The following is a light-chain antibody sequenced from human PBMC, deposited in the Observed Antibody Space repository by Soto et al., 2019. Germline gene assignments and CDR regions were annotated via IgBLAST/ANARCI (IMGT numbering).Light chain of an antibody. V-gene: IGKV1-39*01. CDR1: QNIENY. CDR3: QQTYSLPIT. Sequence: DIQMTQSPSSLSASVGDRLTITCRASQNIENYLNWYQHKPGKAPELLILSASIVQSGVPSRFSGAGFGTDFTLTISSLQPEDFATCFCQQTYSLPITFGGGTKVEIK. J-gene: IGKJ4*01. CDR2: SAS.